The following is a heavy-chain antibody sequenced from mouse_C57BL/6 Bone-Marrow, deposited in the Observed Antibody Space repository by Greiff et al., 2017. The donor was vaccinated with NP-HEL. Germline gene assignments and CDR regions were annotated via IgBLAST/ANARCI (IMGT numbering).Heavy chain of an antibody. J-gene: IGHJ2*01. Sequence: QVQLQQPGAELVMPGASVKLSCKASGYTFTSYWMHWVKQRPGQGLEWIGDIDPSDSYTNYNQKFKGKSTLTVDQSSSTAYMQLSSLTSDDAAVYYCSRTSIYFDYWCQGTTLTVSS. D-gene: IGHD2-10*02. CDR1: GYTFTSYW. CDR2: IDPSDSYT. CDR3: SRTSIYFDY. V-gene: IGHV1-69*01.